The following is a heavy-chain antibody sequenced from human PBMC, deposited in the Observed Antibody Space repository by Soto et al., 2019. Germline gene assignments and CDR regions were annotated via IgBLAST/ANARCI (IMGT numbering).Heavy chain of an antibody. CDR2: IYYSGST. CDR3: ARARGARYFDY. D-gene: IGHD2-15*01. V-gene: IGHV4-30-4*01. J-gene: IGHJ4*02. CDR1: GGSIISGDYY. Sequence: PSETLSLTCTVSGGSIISGDYYWSLIRQPPGKGLEWIGYIYYSGSTYYNPSLKSRVTISVDTSKNQFSLKLSSVTAADTAVYYCARARGARYFDYWGQGTLVTVSS.